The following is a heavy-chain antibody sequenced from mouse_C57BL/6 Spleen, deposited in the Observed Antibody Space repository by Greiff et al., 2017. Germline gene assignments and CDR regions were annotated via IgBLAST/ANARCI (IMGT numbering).Heavy chain of an antibody. D-gene: IGHD2-4*01. CDR2: INPNNGGT. CDR1: GYTFTDYN. Sequence: EVQLQQSGPELVKPGASVRIPCKASGYTFTDYNMDWVKQSHGKSLEWIGDINPNNGGTIYNQKFKGKATLTVDKSSSTAYMELRSLTSEDTAVYYCARPIYYDYDVGYAMDYWGQGTSVTVSS. J-gene: IGHJ4*01. CDR3: ARPIYYDYDVGYAMDY. V-gene: IGHV1-18*01.